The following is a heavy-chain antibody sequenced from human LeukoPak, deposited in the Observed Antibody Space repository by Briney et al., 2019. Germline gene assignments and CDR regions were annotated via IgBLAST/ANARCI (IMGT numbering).Heavy chain of an antibody. CDR1: GYTFTSYG. CDR3: ARATYYYDSSGRYYFDY. CDR2: TSAYNGNT. D-gene: IGHD3-22*01. J-gene: IGHJ4*02. Sequence: ASVKVSCKASGYTFTSYGISWVRQAPGQGLEWMGWTSAYNGNTNYAQKLQGRVTMTTDTSTSTAYMELRSLRSDDTAVYYCARATYYYDSSGRYYFDYWGQGTLVTISS. V-gene: IGHV1-18*01.